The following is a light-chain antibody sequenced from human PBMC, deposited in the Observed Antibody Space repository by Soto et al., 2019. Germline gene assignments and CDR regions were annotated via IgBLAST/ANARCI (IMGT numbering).Light chain of an antibody. CDR2: HVS. CDR3: QHRSNWPGTWT. CDR1: QSIGIY. J-gene: IGKJ1*01. V-gene: IGKV3-11*01. Sequence: EIVLTQSPATLSLSPGERATLSCSASQSIGIYLAWYRQKPGQAPRLLIYHVSNRATGIPARFSGSGSETDFTLTITSLEPEDFAIYYCQHRSNWPGTWTFGQGTKVEIK.